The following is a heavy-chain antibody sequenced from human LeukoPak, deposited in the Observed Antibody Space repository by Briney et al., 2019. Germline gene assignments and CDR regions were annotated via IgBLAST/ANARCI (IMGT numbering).Heavy chain of an antibody. D-gene: IGHD3-10*02. CDR2: INPNTGGT. Sequence: ASVKVSCKASVYTFTGYYMHWLRQAPGQGLEWMGWINPNTGGTNYAQNFQGRVTMTRDTSISTAYMELSRLRSDDTAVYYCARGPSVSVLPFFYYYMDVWGKGTTVTVSS. V-gene: IGHV1-2*02. CDR1: VYTFTGYY. J-gene: IGHJ6*03. CDR3: ARGPSVSVLPFFYYYMDV.